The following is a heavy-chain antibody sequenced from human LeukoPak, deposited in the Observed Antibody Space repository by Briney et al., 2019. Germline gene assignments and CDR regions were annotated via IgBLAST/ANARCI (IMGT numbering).Heavy chain of an antibody. D-gene: IGHD3-10*01. CDR2: IDYDGSNK. CDR3: AKDARFGELGYNWFDP. Sequence: PGGSLRLSCAASGFTFSSYAMSWVRQAPGKGLEWVAFIDYDGSNKYYADSVKGRFTISRDNAKNSLYLQMNSLRAEDTALYYCAKDARFGELGYNWFDPWGQGTLVTVSS. J-gene: IGHJ5*02. CDR1: GFTFSSYA. V-gene: IGHV3-30*02.